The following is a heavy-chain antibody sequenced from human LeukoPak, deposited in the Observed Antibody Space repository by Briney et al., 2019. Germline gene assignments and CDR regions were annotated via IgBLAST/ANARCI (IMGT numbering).Heavy chain of an antibody. CDR3: AKSNGYGLIDI. Sequence: PSETPALPFTFPGGSLNTSNYYLGLVRQPPRKGLGWIGNIFYSGSTYYGPSLKSRLTISLDTSRNQFSLKLNSVTAADTAVYYCAKSNGYGLIDIWGQGTMVTVSS. D-gene: IGHD3-10*01. CDR1: GGSLNTSNYY. V-gene: IGHV4-39*07. J-gene: IGHJ3*02. CDR2: IFYSGST.